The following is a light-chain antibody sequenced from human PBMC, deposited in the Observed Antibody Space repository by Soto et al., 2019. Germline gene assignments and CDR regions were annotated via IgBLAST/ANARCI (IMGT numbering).Light chain of an antibody. J-gene: IGLJ2*01. CDR3: QSADSSCTYVV. V-gene: IGLV3-25*02. Sequence: SYELTQPPSVSVSPGQTARITCSGDALPQPYAYWYQQKPGQAPVLVIYKDSERPSGIPERFSGSSSGTTVTLTISGVQAEDESDYYCQSADSSCTYVVFGGGTKLTVL. CDR2: KDS. CDR1: ALPQPY.